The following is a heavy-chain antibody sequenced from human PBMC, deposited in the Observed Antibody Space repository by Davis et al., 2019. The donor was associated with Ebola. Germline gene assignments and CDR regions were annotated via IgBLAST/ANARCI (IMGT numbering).Heavy chain of an antibody. CDR1: GFTFSGSA. J-gene: IGHJ4*02. Sequence: GGSLRPSCAASGFTFSGSAMHWVRQASGKGLEWVGRIRSKANSYATAYAASVKGRFTISRDESKDTAYLQMNSLKTEDTAVYYCTGGSGSYRDYWGQGTLVTVSS. V-gene: IGHV3-73*01. CDR2: IRSKANSYAT. D-gene: IGHD1-26*01. CDR3: TGGSGSYRDY.